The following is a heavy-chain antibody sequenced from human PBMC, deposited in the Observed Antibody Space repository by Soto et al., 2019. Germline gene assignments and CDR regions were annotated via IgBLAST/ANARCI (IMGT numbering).Heavy chain of an antibody. V-gene: IGHV4-34*01. J-gene: IGHJ3*02. Sequence: QVQLQQWGAGLLKPSETLSLTCAVYGGSFSGYYWSWIRQPPGKGLEWIGEINHSGSTNYNPSLKIRVTISVDTSNTQFSRKLSSVTAADTAVYYCARFYRSESEMCAFDIWGQGKMVTVSS. CDR2: INHSGST. CDR1: GGSFSGYY. D-gene: IGHD3-16*02. CDR3: ARFYRSESEMCAFDI.